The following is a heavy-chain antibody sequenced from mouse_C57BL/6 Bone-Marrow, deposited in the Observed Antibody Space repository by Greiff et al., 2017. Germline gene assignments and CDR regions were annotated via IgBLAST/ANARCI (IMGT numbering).Heavy chain of an antibody. Sequence: VQLQQPGAELVKPGASVKMSCKASGYTFTSYWITWVKQRPGQGLEWIGDIYPGSGSTNYNEKFKSKATLTVDTSSSTAYMQLSSLTSEDAAVYYGARGSYDDDVDYWGQGTTLTVSS. CDR2: IYPGSGST. D-gene: IGHD2-4*01. CDR3: ARGSYDDDVDY. J-gene: IGHJ2*01. V-gene: IGHV1-55*01. CDR1: GYTFTSYW.